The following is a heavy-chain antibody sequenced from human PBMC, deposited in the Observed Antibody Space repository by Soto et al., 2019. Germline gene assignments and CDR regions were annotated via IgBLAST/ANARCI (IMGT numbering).Heavy chain of an antibody. D-gene: IGHD6-13*01. CDR3: ARANSSSWYSNGMDV. CDR2: INPNSGGT. V-gene: IGHV1-2*04. Sequence: ASVKVSCKASGYTFTGYYMHWVRQAPGQGLEWMGWINPNSGGTNYAQKFQGWVTMNRDTSISTAYMELSRLRSDDTAVYYCARANSSSWYSNGMDVWGQGTTVTVSS. J-gene: IGHJ6*02. CDR1: GYTFTGYY.